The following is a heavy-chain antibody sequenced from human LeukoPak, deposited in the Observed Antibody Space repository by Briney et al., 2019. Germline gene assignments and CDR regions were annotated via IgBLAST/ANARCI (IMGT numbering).Heavy chain of an antibody. V-gene: IGHV4-38-2*01. J-gene: IGHJ4*02. CDR3: ARGRYGDLLFDY. D-gene: IGHD4-17*01. CDR2: IYHSGST. Sequence: SETLSLTCAVPGYSISSGYYWGWIRQPPGKGLEWIGNIYHSGSTYYNPSLKSRVTISVDTSKNQFSLKLSSVTAADTAVYYCARGRYGDLLFDYWGQGTLVTVSS. CDR1: GYSISSGYY.